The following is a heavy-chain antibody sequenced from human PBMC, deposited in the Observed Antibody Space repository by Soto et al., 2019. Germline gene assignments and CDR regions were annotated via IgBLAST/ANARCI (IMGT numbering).Heavy chain of an antibody. Sequence: PSETLSRTCTVSGGSISSYYWSWIRQPPGKGLEWIGYIYYSGSTNYNPSLKSRVTISVDTSKNQFSLKLSSVTAADTAVYYCARGGIAVAGTYWFDPWGQGTLVTVS. CDR2: IYYSGST. D-gene: IGHD6-19*01. CDR3: ARGGIAVAGTYWFDP. J-gene: IGHJ5*02. V-gene: IGHV4-59*01. CDR1: GGSISSYY.